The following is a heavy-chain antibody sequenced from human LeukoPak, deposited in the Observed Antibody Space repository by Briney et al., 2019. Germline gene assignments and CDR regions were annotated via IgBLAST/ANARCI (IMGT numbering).Heavy chain of an antibody. Sequence: SVKVSCKASGGTFSSYAISWVRQAPGQGLEWMGGIIPIFGTANYAQKFQGRVTITADESTSTAYMELSSLRSEDTAVYYCARAPINKPGIAAADHYYYYMDVWGKGTTVTVSS. V-gene: IGHV1-69*01. D-gene: IGHD6-13*01. CDR1: GGTFSSYA. CDR3: ARAPINKPGIAAADHYYYYMDV. J-gene: IGHJ6*03. CDR2: IIPIFGTA.